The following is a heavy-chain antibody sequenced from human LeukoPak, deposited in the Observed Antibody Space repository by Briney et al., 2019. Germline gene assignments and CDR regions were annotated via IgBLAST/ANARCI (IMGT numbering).Heavy chain of an antibody. CDR2: ISAYNGNT. CDR3: AREGIAAADNYYGMDV. D-gene: IGHD6-13*01. V-gene: IGHV1-18*01. Sequence: ASVKVSCKASGGTFSSYAISWVRQAPGQGLEWMGWISAYNGNTNYAQKLQGRVTMTTDTSTSTAYMELRSLRSDDTAVYYCAREGIAAADNYYGMDVWGQGTTVTVSS. J-gene: IGHJ6*02. CDR1: GGTFSSYA.